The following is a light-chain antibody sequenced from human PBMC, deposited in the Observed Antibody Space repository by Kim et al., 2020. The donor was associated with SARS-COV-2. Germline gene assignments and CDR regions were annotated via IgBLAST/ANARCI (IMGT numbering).Light chain of an antibody. Sequence: SPGERATLSCSASQSVSSNYLAWYQQKPGQAPRLLIYGASSRATGIPDRFSGSGSGTDFTLTITRLEPEDFAVYYCQQYSRSPATFGQGTKVDIK. CDR2: GAS. V-gene: IGKV3-20*01. CDR3: QQYSRSPAT. J-gene: IGKJ1*01. CDR1: QSVSSNY.